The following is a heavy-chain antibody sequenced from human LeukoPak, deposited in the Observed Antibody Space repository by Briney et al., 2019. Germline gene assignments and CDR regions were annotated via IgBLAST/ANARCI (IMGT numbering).Heavy chain of an antibody. J-gene: IGHJ4*02. D-gene: IGHD6-13*01. V-gene: IGHV4-30-2*01. CDR2: IYHSGST. Sequence: SETLSLTCTVSGGSISSGGYYWSWIRQPPGKGLEWIGYIYHSGSTYYNPSLKSRVTISVDRSKNQFSLKLSSVTAADTAVYYCAREAAGTDYYFDYWGQGTLVTVSS. CDR1: GGSISSGGYY. CDR3: AREAAGTDYYFDY.